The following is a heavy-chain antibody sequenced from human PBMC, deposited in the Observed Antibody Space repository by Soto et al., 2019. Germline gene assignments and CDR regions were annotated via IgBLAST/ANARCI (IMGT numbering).Heavy chain of an antibody. CDR1: GFTFSSYG. Sequence: PGGSLRLSCAASGFTFSSYGMHRLRLPPGKEIERVAVISYDGSNKYYADSVKGRFTISRDNSKNTLYLQMNSLRAEDTAVYYCAKVLVPVLPLAARPGYYYYRMDVWGQGTTVTVSS. J-gene: IGHJ6*01. CDR2: ISYDGSNK. D-gene: IGHD6-6*01. CDR3: AKVLVPVLPLAARPGYYYYRMDV. V-gene: IGHV3-30*18.